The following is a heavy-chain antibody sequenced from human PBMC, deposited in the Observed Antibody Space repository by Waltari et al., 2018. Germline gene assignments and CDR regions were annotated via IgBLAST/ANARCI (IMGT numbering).Heavy chain of an antibody. CDR1: GFPFSSYA. D-gene: IGHD3-22*01. J-gene: IGHJ6*03. CDR3: ARAARGYTRYYYYYMDV. Sequence: EVQLLESGGGLVQPGGSLRLSCSAAGFPFSSYAMSWVRKAPGKGLEWVSVIYSGGSSTYYADSVKGRFTISRDNSKNTLYLQMNSLRAEDTAVYYCARAARGYTRYYYYYMDVWGKGTTVTVSS. CDR2: IYSGGSST. V-gene: IGHV3-23*03.